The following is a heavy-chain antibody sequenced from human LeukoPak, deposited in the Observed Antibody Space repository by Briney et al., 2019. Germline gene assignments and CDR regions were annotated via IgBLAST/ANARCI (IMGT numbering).Heavy chain of an antibody. CDR2: ISLYNGDT. Sequence: GAAVKVSCKASGYTFTTYGVTWVRQAPGQGLEWMGWISLYNGDTNYAQNLQGRVTFTTETSTSTAYMGLRSLRSYDTAVYYWARDCAVAAVFGYWGQGTLGTVS. CDR3: ARDCAVAAVFGY. V-gene: IGHV1-18*01. CDR1: GYTFTTYG. D-gene: IGHD6-19*01. J-gene: IGHJ4*02.